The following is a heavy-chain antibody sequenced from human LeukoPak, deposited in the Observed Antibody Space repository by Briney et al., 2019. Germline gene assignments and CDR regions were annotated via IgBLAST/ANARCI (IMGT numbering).Heavy chain of an antibody. Sequence: GASVKVSFTAFGYTFTSCGINWVRQAPGEGLEWMGLISTYDDGTSFAPNFQGRVMLTKDTSRNKVYMELTSLRSDDTATYYCARDFLRFVSGYFVDIFDIWGQGTMVTVSS. D-gene: IGHD2/OR15-2a*01. J-gene: IGHJ3*02. V-gene: IGHV1-18*01. CDR3: ARDFLRFVSGYFVDIFDI. CDR1: GYTFTSCG. CDR2: ISTYDDGT.